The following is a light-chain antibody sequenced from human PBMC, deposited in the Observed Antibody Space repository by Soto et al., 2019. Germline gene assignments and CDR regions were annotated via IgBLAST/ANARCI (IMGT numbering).Light chain of an antibody. CDR1: QSVSSSY. CDR2: AAS. V-gene: IGKV3-20*01. CDR3: QHYNNWLGT. Sequence: EIVLTQSPGTLSLSPGERATLSCRASQSVSSSYLAWYQQKPGQAPRLLIYAASSRATGIPDRFSGSGSGTDFTLTVSKLEPEDFATYYCQHYNNWLGTFGGGTKVDIK. J-gene: IGKJ4*01.